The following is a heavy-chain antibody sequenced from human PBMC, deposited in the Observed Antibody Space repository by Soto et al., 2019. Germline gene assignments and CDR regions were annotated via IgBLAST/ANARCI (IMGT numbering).Heavy chain of an antibody. CDR2: ISGSGGST. Sequence: EVQLLESVGGLVQPGGSLRLSCAASGFTFSSYAMSWVRQAPGKGLEWVSAISGSGGSTYYADSVKGRFTISRDNSKNTLYLQMNSLRAEDTAVYYCAKDSFGLLWFGALFDYWGQGTLVTVSS. CDR1: GFTFSSYA. CDR3: AKDSFGLLWFGALFDY. J-gene: IGHJ4*02. V-gene: IGHV3-23*01. D-gene: IGHD3-10*01.